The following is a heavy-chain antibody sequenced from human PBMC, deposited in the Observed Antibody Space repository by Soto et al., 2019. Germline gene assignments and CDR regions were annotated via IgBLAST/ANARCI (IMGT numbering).Heavy chain of an antibody. J-gene: IGHJ6*02. CDR2: INPSGGST. V-gene: IGHV1-46*01. Sequence: ASVKVSCKASGYTFTSYYMHWVRQAPGQGLEWMGIINPSGGSTSYAQKFQGRVTMTRDTSTSTVYMELSSLRSEDTAVYYCARAGQHYDFWSGYPIPYGMDVWGQGTTVNVSS. D-gene: IGHD3-3*01. CDR1: GYTFTSYY. CDR3: ARAGQHYDFWSGYPIPYGMDV.